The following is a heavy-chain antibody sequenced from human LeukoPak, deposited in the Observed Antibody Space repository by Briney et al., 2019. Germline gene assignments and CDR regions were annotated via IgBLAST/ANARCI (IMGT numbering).Heavy chain of an antibody. CDR3: ARGGNYYGSTEFDY. D-gene: IGHD3-10*01. Sequence: TGGSLRLSCTGSGFTFSAYALSWVRQTPGKGLEWVSAISGSGDTYYADSVKGRFTISRDNSKNTLYLQMNSLRAEDTAVYYCARGGNYYGSTEFDYWGQGTLVTVSS. J-gene: IGHJ4*02. CDR1: GFTFSAYA. V-gene: IGHV3-23*01. CDR2: ISGSGDT.